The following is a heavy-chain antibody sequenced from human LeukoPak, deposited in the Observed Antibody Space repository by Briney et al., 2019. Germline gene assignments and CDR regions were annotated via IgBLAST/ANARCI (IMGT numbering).Heavy chain of an antibody. D-gene: IGHD6-19*01. CDR1: GYTFTGYY. CDR3: ARDRSSIAVAGTLRGYYFDY. V-gene: IGHV1-2*02. J-gene: IGHJ4*02. Sequence: ASVEVSCKASGYTFTGYYMHWVRQAPGQGLEWMGWINPNSGGTNYAQKFQGRVTMTRDTSISTAYMELSRLRSDDTAVYYCARDRSSIAVAGTLRGYYFDYWGQGTLVTVSS. CDR2: INPNSGGT.